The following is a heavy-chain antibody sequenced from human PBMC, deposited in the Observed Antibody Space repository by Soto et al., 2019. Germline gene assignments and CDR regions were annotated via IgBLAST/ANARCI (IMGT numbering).Heavy chain of an antibody. D-gene: IGHD3-3*01. CDR2: ISGSGGST. V-gene: IGHV3-23*01. CDR1: GFTFSSYA. J-gene: IGHJ6*02. Sequence: GGSLRLSXAASGFTFSSYAMSWVRQAPGKGLEWVSAISGSGGSTYYADSVKGRFTISRDNSKNTLYLQMNSLRAEDTAVYYCAKVMYYDFWSGSNYGMDVWGQGTTVTVSS. CDR3: AKVMYYDFWSGSNYGMDV.